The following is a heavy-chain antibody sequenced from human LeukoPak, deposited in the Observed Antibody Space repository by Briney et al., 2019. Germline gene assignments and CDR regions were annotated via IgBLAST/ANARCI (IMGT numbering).Heavy chain of an antibody. CDR1: GFTFSIFT. CDR2: INSNGDST. D-gene: IGHD6-13*01. J-gene: IGHJ4*02. Sequence: GGSLRLSCEASGFTFSIFTMSWVRQAPGKGLEWISTINSNGDSTYYADSVKGRFTISRDNSKNTLYLQMNSLRAEDTAVYYCARDEFIWGIAAAGTRVFDYWGQGTLVTVSS. CDR3: ARDEFIWGIAAAGTRVFDY. V-gene: IGHV3-23*01.